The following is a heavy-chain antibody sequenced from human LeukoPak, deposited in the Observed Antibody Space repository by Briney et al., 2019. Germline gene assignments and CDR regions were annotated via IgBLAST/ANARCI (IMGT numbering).Heavy chain of an antibody. CDR2: INHSGST. D-gene: IGHD4-23*01. Sequence: PSETLSLTCAVYGGSFSGYYWSWIRQPPGKGLEWIGEINHSGSTNYNPSLKSRVTISVDTSKNQFSLKLMSVTAADTAVYYCARDSGTTGVVKFDPWGQGTLVTVSS. J-gene: IGHJ5*02. CDR3: ARDSGTTGVVKFDP. CDR1: GGSFSGYY. V-gene: IGHV4-34*01.